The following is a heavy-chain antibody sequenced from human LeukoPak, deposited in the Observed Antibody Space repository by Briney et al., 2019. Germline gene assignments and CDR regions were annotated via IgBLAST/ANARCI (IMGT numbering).Heavy chain of an antibody. Sequence: SETLSLTCTVSGGSISSYYWSWIRQPAGKGLEWIGRIYTSGSTNYNPPLKSRVTMSVDTSKNQFSLKLSSVTAADTAVYYCARDDFVGDTDYYYGMDVWGQGTTVTVSS. CDR3: ARDDFVGDTDYYYGMDV. V-gene: IGHV4-4*07. D-gene: IGHD5-18*01. J-gene: IGHJ6*02. CDR1: GGSISSYY. CDR2: IYTSGST.